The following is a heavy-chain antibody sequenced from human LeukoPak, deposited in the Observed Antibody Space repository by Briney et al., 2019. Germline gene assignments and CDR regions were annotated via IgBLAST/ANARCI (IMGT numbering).Heavy chain of an antibody. CDR1: GYSISSGYY. J-gene: IGHJ4*02. V-gene: IGHV3-53*01. CDR2: IYSGVTT. CDR3: ARDSTTMTGGIFDY. D-gene: IGHD4-17*01. Sequence: ETLSLTCTVSGYSISSGYYWGWIRQPPGKGLEWVSVIYSGVTTYYADSVKGRFTISRDISKNTLYLQMNSLRAEDTAVYYCARDSTTMTGGIFDYWGQGTLVTVSS.